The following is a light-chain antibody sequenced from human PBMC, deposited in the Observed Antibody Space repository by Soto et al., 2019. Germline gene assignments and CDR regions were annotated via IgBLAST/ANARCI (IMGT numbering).Light chain of an antibody. V-gene: IGKV3-20*01. CDR2: GAS. CDR3: QQYDSSPRT. CDR1: QSVNSNY. J-gene: IGKJ1*01. Sequence: EGVLTQSPGTLSLSPGERSTLSCRASQSVNSNYLAWYQQKPAQAPRLLIYGASTRAADIPHRFSGSGSGTAFTITIGRLEPEDLVVYYCQQYDSSPRTFGQGTKVDI.